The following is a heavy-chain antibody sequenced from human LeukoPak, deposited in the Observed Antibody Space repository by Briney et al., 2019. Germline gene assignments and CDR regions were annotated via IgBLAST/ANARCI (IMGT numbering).Heavy chain of an antibody. D-gene: IGHD6-13*01. J-gene: IGHJ4*02. V-gene: IGHV1-2*02. Sequence: ASVKVSCKASGYTFTGYYMHWVRQAPGQGLEWMGWINPNSGGTNYAQKFQGRVTMTRDTSISTAYMEQSRLRSDDTAVYYCARGSSSPRRPDFDYWGQGTLVTVSS. CDR3: ARGSSSPRRPDFDY. CDR1: GYTFTGYY. CDR2: INPNSGGT.